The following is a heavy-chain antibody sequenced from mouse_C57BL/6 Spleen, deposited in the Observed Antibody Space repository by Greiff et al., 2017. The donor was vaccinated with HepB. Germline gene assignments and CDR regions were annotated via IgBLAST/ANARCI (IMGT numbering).Heavy chain of an antibody. Sequence: QVQLQQSGAELVRPGASVTLSCKASGYTFTDYEMHWVKQTPVHGLEWIGAIDPETGGTAYNQKFKGKAILTADKSSSTAYMELRSLTSEDSAVYYCTRRFITTVSYAMDYWGQGTSVTVSS. J-gene: IGHJ4*01. CDR3: TRRFITTVSYAMDY. V-gene: IGHV1-15*01. CDR2: IDPETGGT. D-gene: IGHD1-1*01. CDR1: GYTFTDYE.